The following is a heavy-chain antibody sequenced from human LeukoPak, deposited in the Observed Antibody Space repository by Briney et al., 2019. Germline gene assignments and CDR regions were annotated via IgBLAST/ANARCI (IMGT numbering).Heavy chain of an antibody. CDR1: GFTFSSYS. D-gene: IGHD3-3*01. V-gene: IGHV3-21*01. Sequence: GGSLRLSCAASGFTFSSYSMNWVRQAPGKGLEWVSSISSSSSYIYYADSVKGRFTISRDNAKNSLYLQMNSLRPEDTAVYYCAKSRGDDYDFWIGYHAFDIWGQGTMVTVSS. CDR2: ISSSSSYI. CDR3: AKSRGDDYDFWIGYHAFDI. J-gene: IGHJ3*02.